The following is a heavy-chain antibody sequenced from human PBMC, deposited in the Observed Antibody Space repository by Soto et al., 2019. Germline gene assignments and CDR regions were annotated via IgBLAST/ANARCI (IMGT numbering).Heavy chain of an antibody. D-gene: IGHD2-21*01. CDR2: IYNGGST. J-gene: IGHJ4*02. CDR3: ARDLWGYCGTFDY. Sequence: LSLTCTVSGGSISSGGYTWSWIRQSPDKGLEWIGHIYNGGSTYNNPSLKSRLTISVDTSKNQFSLKLNSVTAADTAVYYCARDLWGYCGTFDYWGQG. V-gene: IGHV4-30-2*06. CDR1: GGSISSGGYT.